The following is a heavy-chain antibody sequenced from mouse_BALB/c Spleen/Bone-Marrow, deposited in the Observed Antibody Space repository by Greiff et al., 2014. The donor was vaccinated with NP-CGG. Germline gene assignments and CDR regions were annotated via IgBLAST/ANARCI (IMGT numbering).Heavy chain of an antibody. Sequence: QVQLQQSGPELVKPGALVKISCRASGYTFTSYDINWVKQRPGQGLEWIGWVYPGDGSTKYNEKLKGKATLTADKSSSTAYMQLSSLTSESTAVYFCARSYCGTPYYFAYWGQGTTLTVSS. CDR2: VYPGDGST. J-gene: IGHJ2*01. CDR3: ARSYCGTPYYFAY. V-gene: IGHV1S56*01. CDR1: GYTFTSYD. D-gene: IGHD1-1*02.